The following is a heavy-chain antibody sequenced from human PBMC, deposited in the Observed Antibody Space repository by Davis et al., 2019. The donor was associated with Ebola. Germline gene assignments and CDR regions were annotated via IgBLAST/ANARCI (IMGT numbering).Heavy chain of an antibody. CDR2: IYYSGST. V-gene: IGHV4-61*01. J-gene: IGHJ4*02. Sequence: PSETLSLTCTVSGGSVSSGSYYWSWIRQPPGKGLEWIGYIYYSGSTNYNPSLKSRVTISVDTSKNQFSLKLSSVTAADTAVYYCARAVRGDLFDYWGQGTLVTVSS. CDR1: GGSVSSGSYY. CDR3: ARAVRGDLFDY.